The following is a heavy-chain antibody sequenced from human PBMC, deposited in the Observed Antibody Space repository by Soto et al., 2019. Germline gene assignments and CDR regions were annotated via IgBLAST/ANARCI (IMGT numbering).Heavy chain of an antibody. CDR2: ISYDGSNK. CDR3: AEDMRADRLYGMDV. CDR1: GFTFSSYG. J-gene: IGHJ6*02. D-gene: IGHD6-6*01. Sequence: GGSLRLACAASGFTFSSYGMHWVRQAPGKGLEWVAVISYDGSNKYYADSVKGRFTISRDNSKNTLYLQMNSLRAEDTAVYYCAEDMRADRLYGMDVWGQGTTVTVSS. V-gene: IGHV3-30*18.